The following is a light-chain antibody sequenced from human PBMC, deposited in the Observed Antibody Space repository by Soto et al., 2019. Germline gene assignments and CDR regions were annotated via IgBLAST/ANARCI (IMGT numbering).Light chain of an antibody. CDR3: QQYHSYPVT. CDR1: QGIGNF. Sequence: DIQMTQSPSSLSASVGATVTITCRASQGIGNFLAWFQQKPGKAPTSLISEASSLQSGVPSRFSGSGSGTDFTLTISSLQPEDFATYYCQQYHSYPVTFGGGTKVEFK. J-gene: IGKJ4*01. CDR2: EAS. V-gene: IGKV1-16*01.